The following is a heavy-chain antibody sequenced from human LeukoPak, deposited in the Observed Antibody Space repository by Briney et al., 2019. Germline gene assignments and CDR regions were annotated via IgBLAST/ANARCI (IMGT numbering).Heavy chain of an antibody. D-gene: IGHD3-10*01. CDR2: IYYSGST. V-gene: IGHV4-39*01. J-gene: IGHJ4*02. Sequence: SETLSPTCTVSGGSISSSSYYWGWIRQPPGKGLEWIGSIYYSGSTYYNPSLKSRVTISVDTSKNQFSLKLSSVTAADTAVYYCASAVSGADDYWGQGTLVTVSS. CDR3: ASAVSGADDY. CDR1: GGSISSSSYY.